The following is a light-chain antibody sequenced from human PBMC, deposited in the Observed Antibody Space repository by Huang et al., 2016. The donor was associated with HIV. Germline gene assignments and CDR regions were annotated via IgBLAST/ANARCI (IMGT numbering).Light chain of an antibody. Sequence: EIVLTQSPATLSLSPGEGATLSCRASQSVTTYLAWYQVKPGQAPRLLIYDASTRATGIPARFSGSGSATDFTLTISNIEPEDFAVYYCQQRTNSIFTFGPGTKVDIK. CDR3: QQRTNSIFT. CDR2: DAS. CDR1: QSVTTY. V-gene: IGKV3-11*01. J-gene: IGKJ3*01.